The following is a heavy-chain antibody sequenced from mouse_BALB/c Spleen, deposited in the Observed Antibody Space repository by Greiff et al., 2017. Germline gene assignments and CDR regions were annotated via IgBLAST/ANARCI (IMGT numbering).Heavy chain of an antibody. V-gene: IGHV7-3*02. D-gene: IGHD1-2*01. CDR1: GFTFTDYY. J-gene: IGHJ4*01. CDR2: IRNKANGYTT. CDR3: ARHYYGPYAMDY. Sequence: EVKLVESGGGLVQPGGSLRLSCATSGFTFTDYYMSWVRQPPGKALEWLGFIRNKANGYTTEYSASVKGRFTISRDNSQSILYLQMNTLRAEDSATYYCARHYYGPYAMDYWGQGTSVTVSS.